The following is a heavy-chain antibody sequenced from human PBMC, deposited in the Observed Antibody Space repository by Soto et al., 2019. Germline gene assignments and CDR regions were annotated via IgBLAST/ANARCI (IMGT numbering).Heavy chain of an antibody. CDR2: IYFSGSA. V-gene: IGHV4-59*08. CDR1: GGSITSYY. CDR3: ARRYSGYGDY. Sequence: QVQLQESGPGLVKPSETLSLTCTVSGGSITSYYWSWIRQPPGKGLEWIGYIYFSGSANYNPSLKSRFTISVDTSKNQSSLKLSSVTAADTAVYYCARRYSGYGDYWGQGTLVTVSS. J-gene: IGHJ4*02. D-gene: IGHD5-12*01.